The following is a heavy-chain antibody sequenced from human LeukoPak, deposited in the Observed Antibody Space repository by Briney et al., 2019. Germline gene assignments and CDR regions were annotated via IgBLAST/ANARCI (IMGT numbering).Heavy chain of an antibody. D-gene: IGHD3-10*01. Sequence: PGGSLRLSCAASGFTVSSNYMSWVRQAPGKGLEWVSVIYSGGSTYYADSVKGRFTVSRDNAKNTLYLQMNSLRDEDTALYYCARDGLEELPLEDWGQGTLVTVSS. CDR2: IYSGGST. J-gene: IGHJ4*02. CDR3: ARDGLEELPLED. CDR1: GFTVSSNY. V-gene: IGHV3-53*01.